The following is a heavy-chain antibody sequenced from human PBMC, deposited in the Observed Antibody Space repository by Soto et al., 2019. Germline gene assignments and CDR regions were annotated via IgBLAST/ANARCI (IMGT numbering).Heavy chain of an antibody. V-gene: IGHV5-51*01. CDR3: ARHPVSGDYAGFVV. D-gene: IGHD4-17*01. Sequence: XDSLTISCKGSGYSFTTYWIGLVRQMPGKGLEWMGIIYLGDSDTRYSPSFQGQVTISADKSISTAFLQWSSLKASDTAMYYCARHPVSGDYAGFVVWGQGTTVTVSS. J-gene: IGHJ6*02. CDR2: IYLGDSDT. CDR1: GYSFTTYW.